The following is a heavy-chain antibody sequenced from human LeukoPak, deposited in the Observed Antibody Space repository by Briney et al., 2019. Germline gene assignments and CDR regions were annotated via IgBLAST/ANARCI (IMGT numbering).Heavy chain of an antibody. D-gene: IGHD4-17*01. J-gene: IGHJ4*02. CDR3: ARDPGGDYGDYEGGY. V-gene: IGHV4-4*02. CDR1: GGSISSSNW. Sequence: SETLSLTCAVSGGSISSSNWWSWVRQPPGKGLEWIGEIYHSGSTNYNPSLKSRVTISVDKSKNQFSLKLSSVTAADTAVYYCARDPGGDYGDYEGGYWGQGTLVTVSS. CDR2: IYHSGST.